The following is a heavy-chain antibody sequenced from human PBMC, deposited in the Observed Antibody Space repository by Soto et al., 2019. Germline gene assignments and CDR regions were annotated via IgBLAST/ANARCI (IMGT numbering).Heavy chain of an antibody. CDR2: INAGNGNT. CDR1: GYTFTSYA. V-gene: IGHV1-3*01. CDR3: ARVELRYFGRAFDI. J-gene: IGHJ3*02. Sequence: ASVKVSCKASGYTFTSYAMHWVRQAPGQRLEWMGWINAGNGNTKYSQKFQGRVTITRDTSASTAYMELSSLRSEDTAVYYCARVELRYFGRAFDIWGQGTMVTVSS. D-gene: IGHD3-9*01.